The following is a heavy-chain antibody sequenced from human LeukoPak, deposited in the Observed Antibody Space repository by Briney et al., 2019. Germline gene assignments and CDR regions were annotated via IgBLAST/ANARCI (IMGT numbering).Heavy chain of an antibody. CDR3: AKDWAYYYDNYGLDY. CDR2: ISSSGSTI. V-gene: IGHV3-11*04. J-gene: IGHJ4*02. D-gene: IGHD3-22*01. Sequence: NPGGSLRLSCAASGFTFSDYYMSWIRQAPGKGLEWVSYISSSGSTIDYADSVRGRFTISRDNAKNSLYLQMYSLRAEDTAVYYCAKDWAYYYDNYGLDYWGQGTLVTVSS. CDR1: GFTFSDYY.